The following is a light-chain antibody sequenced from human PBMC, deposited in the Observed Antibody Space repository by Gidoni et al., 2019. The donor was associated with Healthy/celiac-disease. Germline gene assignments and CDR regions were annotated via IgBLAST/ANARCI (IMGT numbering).Light chain of an antibody. CDR1: SSNIGSGYD. V-gene: IGLV1-40*01. CDR3: QSYDSSLSGWV. Sequence: QPPSVSGAPGQRVTISCTGSSSNIGSGYDVDWYQKLPGTAPKLLIYGNSNRPSGVPDRFSGSKSGTSASLAITWLQAEDEADYYCQSYDSSLSGWVFGGGTKLTVL. CDR2: GNS. J-gene: IGLJ3*02.